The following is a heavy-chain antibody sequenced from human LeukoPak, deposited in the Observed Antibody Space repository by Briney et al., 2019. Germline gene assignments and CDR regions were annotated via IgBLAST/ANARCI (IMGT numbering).Heavy chain of an antibody. CDR1: GFIFDDYA. CDR3: ARDLFNVWAHPPTSYYYYGMDV. D-gene: IGHD3-16*01. J-gene: IGHJ6*02. Sequence: PGGSLRLSCEASGFIFDDYAMHWVRQAPGKGLEWVSGISWNDDIIAYADSVKGRFTISRDNSKNTLYLQMNSLRAEDTAVYYCARDLFNVWAHPPTSYYYYGMDVWGQGTTVTVSS. V-gene: IGHV3-9*01. CDR2: ISWNDDII.